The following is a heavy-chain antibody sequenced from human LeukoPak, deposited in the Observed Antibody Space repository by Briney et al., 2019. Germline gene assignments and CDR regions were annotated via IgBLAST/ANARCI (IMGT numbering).Heavy chain of an antibody. D-gene: IGHD3-22*01. CDR3: ARGSQDYYDSSGYDY. CDR2: MNPNSGNT. CDR1: EYTFTSYD. Sequence: ASVKVSCKASEYTFTSYDINWVRQATGQGLEWMGWMNPNSGNTGYAQKFQGRVTITRNTSISTAYMELSSLRSEDTAVYYCARGSQDYYDSSGYDYWGQGTLVTVSS. V-gene: IGHV1-8*03. J-gene: IGHJ4*02.